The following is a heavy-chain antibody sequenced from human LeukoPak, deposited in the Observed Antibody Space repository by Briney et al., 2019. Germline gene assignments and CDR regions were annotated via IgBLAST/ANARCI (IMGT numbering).Heavy chain of an antibody. Sequence: GGSLRLSCAASGFTFSSYAMHWVRQAPGKGLEYVSAISSNGGSTYYANSVKGRFTISRDNSKNTLYLQMGSLRAEDMAVYYCARDGSGSFSFDHWGQGTLVTVSS. CDR1: GFTFSSYA. D-gene: IGHD3-10*01. CDR2: ISSNGGST. V-gene: IGHV3-64*01. CDR3: ARDGSGSFSFDH. J-gene: IGHJ4*02.